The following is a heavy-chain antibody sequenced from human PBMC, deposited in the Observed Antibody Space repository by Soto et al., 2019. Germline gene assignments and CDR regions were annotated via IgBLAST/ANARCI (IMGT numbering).Heavy chain of an antibody. Sequence: QVQLVESGGGVVQPGRSLRLSCAASGFTFSSYGMHWVRQAPGKGLEWVAVISYDGSNKYYAESVKGPFTISRDNSKNTLYLKMNSLIDEDTAVYYCANLWLQLTYGMDVWGQGTTVTVSS. CDR2: ISYDGSNK. CDR3: ANLWLQLTYGMDV. D-gene: IGHD5-12*01. J-gene: IGHJ6*02. CDR1: GFTFSSYG. V-gene: IGHV3-30*18.